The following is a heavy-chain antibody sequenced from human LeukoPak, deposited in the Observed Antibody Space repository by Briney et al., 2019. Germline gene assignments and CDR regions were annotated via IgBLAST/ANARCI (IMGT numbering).Heavy chain of an antibody. D-gene: IGHD3-3*01. Sequence: PGGSLRLSCAASGFTFSSYAMSWVRQAPGKGLEWVSAISGSGGSTYYADSVKGRFTISRDNSKNTLYLQMNSLRAEDTAVYYCAKATREDYDFWSGYGGKRYYFDYWGQGTLVTVSS. CDR1: GFTFSSYA. J-gene: IGHJ4*02. CDR3: AKATREDYDFWSGYGGKRYYFDY. CDR2: ISGSGGST. V-gene: IGHV3-23*01.